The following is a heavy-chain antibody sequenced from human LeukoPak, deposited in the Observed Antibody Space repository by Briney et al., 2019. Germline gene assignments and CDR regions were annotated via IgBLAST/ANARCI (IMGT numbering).Heavy chain of an antibody. Sequence: SETLSLTCAVYGGSFSGYYWTWIRQPPGKGLEWIGEINHSGSTNYNPSLKSRVTISVDTSKNQFSLKLSSVTAADAAVYYCTRGKGSGWTFDYWGQGTLVTVSS. V-gene: IGHV4-34*01. CDR3: TRGKGSGWTFDY. J-gene: IGHJ4*02. CDR1: GGSFSGYY. CDR2: INHSGST. D-gene: IGHD6-19*01.